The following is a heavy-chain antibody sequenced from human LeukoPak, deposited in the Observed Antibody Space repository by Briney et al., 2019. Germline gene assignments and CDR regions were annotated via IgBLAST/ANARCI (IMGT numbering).Heavy chain of an antibody. V-gene: IGHV4-4*07. CDR3: ARDVRRAYYGSGSSYWFDP. D-gene: IGHD3-10*01. Sequence: SETLSLTCAVYGGSFSGYYWSWIRQPAGKGLEWIGRIYPSGSTNYNPSLKSRVTMSVDTSKNQFSLKLSSVTAADTAVYYCARDVRRAYYGSGSSYWFDPWGQGTLVTVSS. CDR1: GGSFSGYY. CDR2: IYPSGST. J-gene: IGHJ5*02.